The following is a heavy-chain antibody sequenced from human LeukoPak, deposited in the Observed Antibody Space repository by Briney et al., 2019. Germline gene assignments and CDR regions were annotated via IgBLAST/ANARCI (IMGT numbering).Heavy chain of an antibody. J-gene: IGHJ6*02. Sequence: SETLSLTCTVSGGSISSYYWSWIRQPPGKGLEWIGYIYYSGSTNYNPSLKSRVTISVDTSKNQSSLKLSSVTAADTAVYYCARESLWFGDHPYGMDVWGQGTTVTVSS. V-gene: IGHV4-59*01. CDR1: GGSISSYY. CDR2: IYYSGST. D-gene: IGHD3-10*01. CDR3: ARESLWFGDHPYGMDV.